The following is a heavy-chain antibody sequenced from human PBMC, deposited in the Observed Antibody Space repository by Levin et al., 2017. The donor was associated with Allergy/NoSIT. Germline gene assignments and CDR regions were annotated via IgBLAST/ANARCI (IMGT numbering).Heavy chain of an antibody. Sequence: SVKVSCKASGGTFSSYAISWVRQAPGQGLEWMGGIIPIFGTANYAQKFQGRVTITADESTSTAYMELSSLRSEDTAVYYCAREGEYCSGGSCYPPYYGMDVWGQGTTVTVSS. J-gene: IGHJ6*02. CDR1: GGTFSSYA. CDR2: IIPIFGTA. V-gene: IGHV1-69*13. D-gene: IGHD2-15*01. CDR3: AREGEYCSGGSCYPPYYGMDV.